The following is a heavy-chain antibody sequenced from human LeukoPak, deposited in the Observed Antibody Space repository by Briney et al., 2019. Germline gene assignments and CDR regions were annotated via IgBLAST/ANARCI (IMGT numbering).Heavy chain of an antibody. V-gene: IGHV4-4*07. D-gene: IGHD6-13*01. Sequence: SETLSLTCTVSGGSISSYYWSWIRQPAGKGLEWIGRIYTSGSTNYNPSLKSRVTISVDTSKNQFSLKLSSVTAVDTAVYYCAIAAAGTVVPRVDYWGQGTLVTVSS. CDR1: GGSISSYY. CDR3: AIAAAGTVVPRVDY. CDR2: IYTSGST. J-gene: IGHJ4*02.